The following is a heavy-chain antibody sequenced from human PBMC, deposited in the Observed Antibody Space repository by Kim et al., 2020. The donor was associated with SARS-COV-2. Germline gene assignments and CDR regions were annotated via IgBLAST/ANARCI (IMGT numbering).Heavy chain of an antibody. CDR3: VSQAGGRFDY. V-gene: IGHV3-7*03. D-gene: IGHD2-8*02. J-gene: IGHJ4*02. CDR2: IKRDGSEK. Sequence: GGSLRLSCAASGFSFSTYWMTWVRQAPGKGLEWLANIKRDGSEKYYVDSVKGRFTISRDNAKNSLYLQMNSLRVEDTAVYHCVSQAGGRFDYWGQGTLVIVSS. CDR1: GFSFSTYW.